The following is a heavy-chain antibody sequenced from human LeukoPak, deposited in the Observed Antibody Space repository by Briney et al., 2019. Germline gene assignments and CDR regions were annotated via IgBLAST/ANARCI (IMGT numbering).Heavy chain of an antibody. V-gene: IGHV4-61*01. D-gene: IGHD6-13*01. CDR2: IYYGGST. CDR3: ARGPNFIAAAGIRWFDP. CDR1: GGSVTSGTYY. J-gene: IGHJ5*02. Sequence: SETLSLTCSVSGGSVTSGTYYWTWIRQPPGKGLEWIGYIYYGGSTNYNPSLESRVTISVDTSKNQFSLKLSSVTAADTAVYYCARGPNFIAAAGIRWFDPWGQGTLVTVSS.